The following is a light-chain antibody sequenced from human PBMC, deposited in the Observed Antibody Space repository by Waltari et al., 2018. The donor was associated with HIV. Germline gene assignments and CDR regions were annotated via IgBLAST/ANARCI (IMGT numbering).Light chain of an antibody. CDR1: SSDVGSYNL. Sequence: QSALPQPASVSGSPGQSITISCTGTSSDVGSYNLVSCYQQHPGKAPQLMIYEVSKRPSGVSNRFSGSKSGNTASLTISGLQAEDEADYYCCSYAGSSTLYVFGTGTTVTVL. J-gene: IGLJ1*01. CDR2: EVS. CDR3: CSYAGSSTLYV. V-gene: IGLV2-23*02.